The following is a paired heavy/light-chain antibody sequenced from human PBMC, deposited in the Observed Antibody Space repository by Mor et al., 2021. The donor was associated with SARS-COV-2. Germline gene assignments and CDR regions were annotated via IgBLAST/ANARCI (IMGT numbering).Light chain of an antibody. Sequence: DIQMTQSPSSLSASVGDRVTITCRASQGIGNYLAWFQQKSGKAPKSLIYAASSLQSGVPSKFSGSGSGTDFTLTISSLQPEDFATYYCQQYNTYPFTFGPGTKVDIK. CDR2: AAS. CDR1: QGIGNY. J-gene: IGKJ3*01. V-gene: IGKV1-16*02. CDR3: QQYNTYPFT.
Heavy chain of an antibody. Sequence: EVQVVESGGGSVQPGGSLRLSCAASGFTFSSYSMNWVRQAPGKGLEWVSYISSGGDTIYYADSVKGRFTISRDNTKDSLYLQMNSLRAEDTAVYYCARGGPGFRRFSMDVWGQGTTVTVSS. J-gene: IGHJ6*02. CDR2: ISSGGDTI. CDR3: ARGGPGFRRFSMDV. D-gene: IGHD3-3*01. V-gene: IGHV3-48*01. CDR1: GFTFSSYS.